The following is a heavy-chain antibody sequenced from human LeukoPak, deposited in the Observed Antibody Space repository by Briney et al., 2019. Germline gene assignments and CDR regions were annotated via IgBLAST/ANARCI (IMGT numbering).Heavy chain of an antibody. V-gene: IGHV5-51*01. J-gene: IGHJ5*02. CDR3: ARLGADYYDSSGYH. CDR2: IYPGDSNT. CDR1: EYSFTTYW. Sequence: GESLKISCKGSEYSFTTYWIGWVRQMPGKGLEWMGIIYPGDSNTRYSPSFQGQVTISADKSISTAYLQWSSLKASDTAMYYCARLGADYYDSSGYHWGQGTLVTVSS. D-gene: IGHD3-22*01.